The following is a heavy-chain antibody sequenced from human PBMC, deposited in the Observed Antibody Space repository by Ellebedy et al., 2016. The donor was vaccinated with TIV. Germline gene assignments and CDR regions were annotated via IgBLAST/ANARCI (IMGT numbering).Heavy chain of an antibody. V-gene: IGHV1-2*04. CDR3: ARVRGVILFDY. Sequence: ASVKVSCXASGGTFSSYAISWVRQAPGQGLEWMGWINPNSGGTNYAQKFQGWVTMTRDTSISTAYMELSRLRSDDTAVYYCARVRGVILFDYWGQGTLVTVSS. J-gene: IGHJ4*02. CDR2: INPNSGGT. CDR1: GGTFSSYA. D-gene: IGHD3-10*01.